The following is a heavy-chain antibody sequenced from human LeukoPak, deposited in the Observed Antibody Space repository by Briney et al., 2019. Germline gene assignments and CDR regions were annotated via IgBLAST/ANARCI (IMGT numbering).Heavy chain of an antibody. J-gene: IGHJ4*02. CDR3: ARGAGPFDY. CDR2: IFNSESA. V-gene: IGHV4-4*07. D-gene: IGHD6-19*01. Sequence: SETLSLTCTVSGGSISNDFWSWIRQAAGKGPEWIGRIFNSESANYNPSLKSRVTMSVDTSKNQVSLKVRSVTAADTAMYYCARGAGPFDYWGQGTLVTVSS. CDR1: GGSISNDF.